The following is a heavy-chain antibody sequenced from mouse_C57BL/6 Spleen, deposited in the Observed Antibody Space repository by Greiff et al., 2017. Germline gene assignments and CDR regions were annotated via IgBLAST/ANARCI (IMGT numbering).Heavy chain of an antibody. Sequence: QVQLQQPGAELVKPGASVKMSCKASGYTFTSYWITWVKQRPGQGLEWIGDIYPGSGSTNYNEKFKSKATLTVDTSSSTAYMQLSSLTSEDSAVYYCARVRTSYWYFDVWGTGTTVTVSS. CDR2: IYPGSGST. CDR1: GYTFTSYW. CDR3: ARVRTSYWYFDV. V-gene: IGHV1-55*01. J-gene: IGHJ1*03.